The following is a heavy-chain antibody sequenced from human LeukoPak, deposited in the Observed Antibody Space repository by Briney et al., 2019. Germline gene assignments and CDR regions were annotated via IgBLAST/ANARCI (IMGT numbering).Heavy chain of an antibody. D-gene: IGHD6-13*01. J-gene: IGHJ5*02. V-gene: IGHV3-74*01. CDR2: IKSDGITI. CDR3: AKVDSSSWYDWFDP. CDR1: GFTFSNYM. Sequence: GGSLRLSCAASGFTFSNYMMHWVRQAPGKGLVWVSRIKSDGITITYADSVKGRFTISRDNAKNTLYLQMNSLRAEDTAVYYCAKVDSSSWYDWFDPWGQGTLVTVSS.